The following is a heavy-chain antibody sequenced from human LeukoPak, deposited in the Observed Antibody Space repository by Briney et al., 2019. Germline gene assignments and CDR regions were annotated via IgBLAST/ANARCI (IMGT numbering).Heavy chain of an antibody. J-gene: IGHJ4*02. D-gene: IGHD5-24*01. CDR1: GFTFSIYS. CDR3: ARPGHFLDGGMATTAFDY. V-gene: IGHV3-48*01. Sequence: PGGSLRLSCAASGFTFSIYSMNWVRQAPGKGLEWVSYINSRSSTIYYADSVKGRFTISRDNSKNTLYLQMGSLRAEDMAVYYCARPGHFLDGGMATTAFDYWGQGTLVTVSS. CDR2: INSRSSTI.